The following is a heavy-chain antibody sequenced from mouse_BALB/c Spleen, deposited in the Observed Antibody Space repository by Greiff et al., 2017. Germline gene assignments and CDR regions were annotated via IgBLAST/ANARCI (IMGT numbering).Heavy chain of an antibody. J-gene: IGHJ3*01. CDR3: TRDCYYAY. CDR2: ISSGGSYT. CDR1: GFTFSSYT. Sequence: EVKLMESGGGLVKPGGSLKLSCAASGFTFSSYTMSWVRQTPEKRLEWVATISSGGSYTYYPDSVKGRFTISRDNAKNTLYLQMSSLKSEDTAMYYCTRDCYYAYGGQGTLVTVSA. D-gene: IGHD2-3*01. V-gene: IGHV5-6-4*01.